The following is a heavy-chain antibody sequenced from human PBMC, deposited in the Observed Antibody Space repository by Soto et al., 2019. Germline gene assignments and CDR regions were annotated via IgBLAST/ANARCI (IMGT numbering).Heavy chain of an antibody. J-gene: IGHJ1*01. V-gene: IGHV3-23*01. CDR3: AKEDNYYDSSGYYLEYFHH. CDR2: ISGSGGTT. CDR1: GFTFSSYA. Sequence: EVQLLESGGGLVQPGGSLRLSCAASGFTFSSYAMTWVRQAPGKGLEWVSIISGSGGTTYYADSVKGRFTISRDNSKNTPYLQMNSLRADDTAVYYCAKEDNYYDSSGYYLEYFHHWGQGTLVTVSS. D-gene: IGHD3-22*01.